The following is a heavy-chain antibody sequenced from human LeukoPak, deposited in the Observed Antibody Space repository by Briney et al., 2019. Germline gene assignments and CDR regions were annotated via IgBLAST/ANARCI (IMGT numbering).Heavy chain of an antibody. Sequence: GGSLRLSCAASGFTFSDYGMHWVRQAPGKGLEWVAFIRYGASNKYYGDSVKGRSTVSRDNVKNTLYLQMNSLRTEDTAVYYCAKDFSSSSLGSWYFDLWGRGALVTVYS. CDR3: AKDFSSSSLGSWYFDL. V-gene: IGHV3-30*02. CDR2: IRYGASNK. J-gene: IGHJ2*01. CDR1: GFTFSDYG. D-gene: IGHD6-13*01.